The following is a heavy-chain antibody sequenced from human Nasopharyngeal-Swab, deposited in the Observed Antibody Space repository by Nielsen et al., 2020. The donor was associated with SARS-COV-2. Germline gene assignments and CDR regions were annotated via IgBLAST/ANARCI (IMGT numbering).Heavy chain of an antibody. V-gene: IGHV1-69*13. J-gene: IGHJ6*03. Sequence: SVKVSCKASGGTFSSYAISWVRQAPGQGLEWMGGIIPIFGTANYAQKFQGRVTITADESTSTAYMELSSLRSEDTAVYYCARGGKCSSTSCYMINYYYYMDVWGKGTTVTVSS. CDR2: IIPIFGTA. D-gene: IGHD2-2*01. CDR1: GGTFSSYA. CDR3: ARGGKCSSTSCYMINYYYYMDV.